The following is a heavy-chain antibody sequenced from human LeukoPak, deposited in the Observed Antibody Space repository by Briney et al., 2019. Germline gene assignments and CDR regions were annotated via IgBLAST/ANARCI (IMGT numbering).Heavy chain of an antibody. V-gene: IGHV1-18*01. Sequence: EASVKVSCKASGYTFTSYGISWVRQAPGQGLEWMGWISAYNGNTNYAQKLQGRVTMTTDTSTSTAYMELRSLRSDDTAVYYCAREGSHRYSSSSGTDYWGQGTLVTVSS. D-gene: IGHD6-6*01. CDR1: GYTFTSYG. J-gene: IGHJ4*02. CDR3: AREGSHRYSSSSGTDY. CDR2: ISAYNGNT.